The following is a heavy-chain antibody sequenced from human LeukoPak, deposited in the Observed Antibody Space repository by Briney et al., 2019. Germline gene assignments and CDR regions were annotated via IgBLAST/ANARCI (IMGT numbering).Heavy chain of an antibody. CDR3: ARDVTAPTRGDYYYYGMDV. V-gene: IGHV1-18*01. D-gene: IGHD2-21*02. J-gene: IGHJ6*02. Sequence: ASVKVSCKASGYTFTIYGISWVRQAPGQGLEWMGWISAYNGNTNYAQKLQGRVTMTTDTSTSTAYMELRSLRSDDTAVYYCARDVTAPTRGDYYYYGMDVWGQGTTVTVSS. CDR2: ISAYNGNT. CDR1: GYTFTIYG.